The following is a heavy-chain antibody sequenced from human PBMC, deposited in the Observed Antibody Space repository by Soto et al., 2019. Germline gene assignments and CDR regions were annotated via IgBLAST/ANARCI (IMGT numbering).Heavy chain of an antibody. D-gene: IGHD2-21*02. J-gene: IGHJ5*02. CDR2: VYYTGST. CDR1: GASIRSTDYY. V-gene: IGHV4-30-4*01. CDR3: VRTAREGAVAPHWFDR. Sequence: SETLSLTCTVSGASIRSTDYYWSWIRQAPGKGLEWIGYVYYTGSTYYNPSLMSRLTISVDTSKNQFSLKLTSVAAAETAVYYCVRTAREGAVAPHWFDRWGQGTQVTVSS.